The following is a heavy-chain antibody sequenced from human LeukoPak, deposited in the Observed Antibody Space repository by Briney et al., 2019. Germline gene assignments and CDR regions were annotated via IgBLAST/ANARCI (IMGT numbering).Heavy chain of an antibody. CDR3: ARFKDGYNRFDS. D-gene: IGHD5-24*01. CDR1: GFTFSNYA. V-gene: IGHV3-23*01. CDR2: ISGSGART. Sequence: GGSLRLSCAASGFTFSNYAMNWVGQAPGKGLERVSGISGSGARTYYADSVKGRFTISRDNSKNTLYLQMNSLRAEDTAVYYCARFKDGYNRFDSWGQGTLVTVSS. J-gene: IGHJ4*02.